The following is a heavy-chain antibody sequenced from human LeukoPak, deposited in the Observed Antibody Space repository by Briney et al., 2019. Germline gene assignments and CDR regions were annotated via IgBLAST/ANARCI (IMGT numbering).Heavy chain of an antibody. J-gene: IGHJ4*02. CDR3: AKDHDYVWGSYRYFDY. CDR2: IYYSGST. CDR1: GGSISSSSYY. V-gene: IGHV4-39*07. Sequence: SETQSLTCTVSGGSISSSSYYWGWIRQPPGKGLEWIGSIYYSGSTYYNPSLKSRVTISVDTSKNQFSLKLSSVTAADTAVYYCAKDHDYVWGSYRYFDYWGQGTLVTVSS. D-gene: IGHD3-16*02.